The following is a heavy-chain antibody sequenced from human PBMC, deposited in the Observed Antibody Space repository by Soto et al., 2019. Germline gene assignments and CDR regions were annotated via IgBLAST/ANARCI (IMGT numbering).Heavy chain of an antibody. CDR1: GGSISRYY. CDR2: IYYSGST. D-gene: IGHD6-6*01. J-gene: IGHJ6*02. Sequence: SETLSLTCXVSGGSISRYYWSWIRQPPGKGLEWIGYIYYSGSTNYNPSLKSRVTISVDTSKNQFSLKLSSVTAADTAVYYCARGGSSSSYYYYGMDVWGQGTTVTVSS. V-gene: IGHV4-59*01. CDR3: ARGGSSSSYYYYGMDV.